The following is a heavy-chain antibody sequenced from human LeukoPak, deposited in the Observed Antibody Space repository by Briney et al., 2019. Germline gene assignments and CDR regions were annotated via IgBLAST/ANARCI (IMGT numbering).Heavy chain of an antibody. CDR2: IYTSGST. Sequence: KPSETLSLTCTVSGGSISSGSYYWSWIRQPAGKGLEWIGRIYTSGSTNYNPSLKSRVTISVDTSKNQFSLKLSSVTAADTAVYYCASTPLRGVIITNWFDPWGQGTLVTVSA. CDR1: GGSISSGSYY. V-gene: IGHV4-61*02. D-gene: IGHD3-10*01. J-gene: IGHJ5*01. CDR3: ASTPLRGVIITNWFDP.